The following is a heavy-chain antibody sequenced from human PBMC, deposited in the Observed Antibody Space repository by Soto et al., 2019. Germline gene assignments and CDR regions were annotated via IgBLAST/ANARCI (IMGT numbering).Heavy chain of an antibody. CDR2: ISAYNGNT. V-gene: IGHV1-18*01. CDR3: ARGGKYCTNGVSSCYGMDV. J-gene: IGHJ6*02. D-gene: IGHD2-8*01. Sequence: QVQLVQSGAEVKKPGASVKVSCKASGYTCTSYGISWVRQAPGQGLEWMGWISAYNGNTNYAQKLKGRVTMTTNTATSTAYMELRRPRYEDTAVYYCARGGKYCTNGVSSCYGMDVWGQGTTVTVSS. CDR1: GYTCTSYG.